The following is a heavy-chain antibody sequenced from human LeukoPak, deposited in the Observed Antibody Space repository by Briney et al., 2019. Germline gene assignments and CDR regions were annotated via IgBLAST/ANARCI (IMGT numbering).Heavy chain of an antibody. CDR3: APTGLRLGELSSDY. V-gene: IGHV3-23*01. CDR2: ISGSGGST. J-gene: IGHJ4*02. D-gene: IGHD3-16*02. Sequence: GGSLRLSRAVSGFTFSSYAMSWVREPRAKGLVWVSAISGSGGSTYYADSVKGRFTISRDNSKNTLYLQMISLRAEDTAVYYCAPTGLRLGELSSDYGGQGTRVTVSS. CDR1: GFTFSSYA.